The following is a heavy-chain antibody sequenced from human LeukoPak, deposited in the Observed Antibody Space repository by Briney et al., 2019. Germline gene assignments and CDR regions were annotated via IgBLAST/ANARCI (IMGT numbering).Heavy chain of an antibody. CDR1: GGSISSGGYS. D-gene: IGHD3-22*01. Sequence: SQTLSLTCAVSGGSISSGGYSWSWIRQPPGKGLEWIGYIYHSGSTYYNPSLKSRVTISVDRSKNQFSLKLSSVTAADTAVYYCARGVGGAPLYYDQDYFDYWGQGTLVTVSS. CDR3: ARGVGGAPLYYDQDYFDY. CDR2: IYHSGST. J-gene: IGHJ4*02. V-gene: IGHV4-30-2*01.